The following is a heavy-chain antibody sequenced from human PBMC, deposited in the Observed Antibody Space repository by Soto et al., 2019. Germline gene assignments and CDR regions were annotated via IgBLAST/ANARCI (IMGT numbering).Heavy chain of an antibody. CDR3: AKEGPRGHSSFFYYYYGMDV. V-gene: IGHV3-30*18. CDR1: GFTFSSYG. Sequence: QVQLVESGGGVVQPGRSLRLSCAASGFTFSSYGMHWVRQAPGKGLEWVAVISYDGSNKYYADSVKGRFTISRDNSKNTLYLQMNSLRAEDTAVYYCAKEGPRGHSSFFYYYYGMDVW. J-gene: IGHJ6*01. CDR2: ISYDGSNK. D-gene: IGHD6-13*01.